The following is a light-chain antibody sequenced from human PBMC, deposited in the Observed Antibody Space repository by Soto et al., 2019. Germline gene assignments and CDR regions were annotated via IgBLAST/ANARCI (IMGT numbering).Light chain of an antibody. CDR2: DAS. CDR1: QSVSTY. V-gene: IGKV3-11*01. Sequence: EIVLTQSPPTLSLSPGERATLSCRASQSVSTYFAWYQQRPGQAPRLLISDASNRATGIPARFSGSGSGTDFTLTISSVEAEDFAVYYCQQRSNWPLTFGGGTKVEIK. CDR3: QQRSNWPLT. J-gene: IGKJ4*01.